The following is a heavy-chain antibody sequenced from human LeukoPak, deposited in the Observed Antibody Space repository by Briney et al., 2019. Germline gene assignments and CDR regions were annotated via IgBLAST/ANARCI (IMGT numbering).Heavy chain of an antibody. Sequence: GGSLRLSCAASGFTFSSYAMSWVRQAPGKGLGWVSVISGSGGSTYSADSVKGRFTISRDNSKNTLYLQMNSLRAEDTAVYFCAKSQDGGRLFHFDYWGQGTLVTASS. D-gene: IGHD1-26*01. V-gene: IGHV3-23*01. CDR2: ISGSGGST. CDR3: AKSQDGGRLFHFDY. CDR1: GFTFSSYA. J-gene: IGHJ4*02.